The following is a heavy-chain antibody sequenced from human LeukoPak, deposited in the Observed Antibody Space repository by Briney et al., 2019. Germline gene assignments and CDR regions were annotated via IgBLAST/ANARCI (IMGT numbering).Heavy chain of an antibody. Sequence: SETLSLTCTVSGGSISSYYWSWIRQPPGKGLEWIGYIYYSGSTNYNPSLKSRVTISVDTSKNQFSLKLSSVTAADTAVYYCARNLRMVRGVIWDYWGQGTLVTASS. D-gene: IGHD3-10*01. CDR3: ARNLRMVRGVIWDY. J-gene: IGHJ4*02. V-gene: IGHV4-59*01. CDR2: IYYSGST. CDR1: GGSISSYY.